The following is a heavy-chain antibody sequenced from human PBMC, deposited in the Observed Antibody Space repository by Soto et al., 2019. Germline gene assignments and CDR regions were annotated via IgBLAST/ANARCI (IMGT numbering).Heavy chain of an antibody. V-gene: IGHV1-18*01. CDR1: GYTFTSYG. J-gene: IGHJ6*02. Sequence: ASVKVSCKASGYTFTSYGISLVRQAPVQVLELMGWIIAYNFNTNYAQKLQGRVTMTTDTCTSASYIELMILISDDTAVYYCSTXQQTAMAPWLEYYGMDVWGQGTPVTVSS. CDR2: IIAYNFNT. CDR3: STXQQTAMAPWLEYYGMDV. D-gene: IGHD5-18*01.